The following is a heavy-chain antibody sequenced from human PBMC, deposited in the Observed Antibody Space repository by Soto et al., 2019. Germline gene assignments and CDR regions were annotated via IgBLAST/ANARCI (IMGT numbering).Heavy chain of an antibody. J-gene: IGHJ4*02. CDR3: ARSIVVVTALDY. V-gene: IGHV1-3*01. CDR1: GNTVPNYA. D-gene: IGHD2-21*02. Sequence: GASVKVSCIASGNTVPNYAIHWVRQAPGQRLEWMGWINGGNGNTYYSEHFQGRVTFTRDTSASTAYMELSSLRSEDTAVYYCARSIVVVTALDYWGQGTLVTVSS. CDR2: INGGNGNT.